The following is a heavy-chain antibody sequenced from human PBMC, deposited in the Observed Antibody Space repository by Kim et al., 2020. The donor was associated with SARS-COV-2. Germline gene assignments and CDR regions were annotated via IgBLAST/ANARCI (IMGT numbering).Heavy chain of an antibody. D-gene: IGHD3-10*01. CDR1: GFAFDDYA. V-gene: IGHV3-9*01. Sequence: SLRLSCAASGFAFDDYAMHWVRQSPGKGLEWVSGITWNGRDLGYADSVRGRFIISRDNAKNSLSLEMNSLQPEDTAFYYCTRDMDASGIAADGYFQHGGQGALVTVS. CDR3: TRDMDASGIAADGYFQH. J-gene: IGHJ1*01. CDR2: ITWNGRDL.